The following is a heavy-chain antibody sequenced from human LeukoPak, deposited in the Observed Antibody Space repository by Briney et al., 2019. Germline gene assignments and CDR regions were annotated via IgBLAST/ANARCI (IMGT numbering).Heavy chain of an antibody. Sequence: GGSLRLSCAASGFTFSRYGMHWVRQVPGKGLEWVANINQDGSQTYYLDSVKARFTISRDNAKESVSLQMNSLRAEDTAIYYCSAILYHWGQGTLVTVSS. CDR2: INQDGSQT. CDR3: SAILYH. D-gene: IGHD2-2*01. J-gene: IGHJ4*02. CDR1: GFTFSRYG. V-gene: IGHV3-7*01.